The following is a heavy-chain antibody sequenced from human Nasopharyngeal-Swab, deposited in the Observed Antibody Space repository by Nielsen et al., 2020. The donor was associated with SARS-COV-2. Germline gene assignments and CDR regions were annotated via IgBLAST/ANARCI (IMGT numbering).Heavy chain of an antibody. J-gene: IGHJ3*02. CDR1: GGSISSSSYY. V-gene: IGHV4-39*02. CDR3: ARDRALRFLEWLNGVRAFDI. Sequence: SETLSLTCTVSGGSISSSSYYWGWIRQPPGKGLEWIGSIYYSGSTYYSPSLKSRVTISVDTSKNQFSLKLSSVTAADTAVYYCARDRALRFLEWLNGVRAFDIWDQGTMVTVSS. D-gene: IGHD3-3*01. CDR2: IYYSGST.